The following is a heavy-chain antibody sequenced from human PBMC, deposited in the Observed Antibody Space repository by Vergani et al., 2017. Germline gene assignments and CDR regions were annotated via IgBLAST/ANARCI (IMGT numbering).Heavy chain of an antibody. J-gene: IGHJ6*03. CDR1: GYTFTSYG. V-gene: IGHV1-18*01. CDR3: ARTDDFWSGSNMPYYYYMDV. CDR2: ISAYNGNT. D-gene: IGHD3-3*01. Sequence: QVQLVQSGAEVKKPGASVKVSCKASGYTFTSYGISWVRQAPGQGLEWMGWISAYNGNTNYAQKLQGRVTMTRNTSISTAYMELSSLRSEDTAVYYCARTDDFWSGSNMPYYYYMDVWGKGP.